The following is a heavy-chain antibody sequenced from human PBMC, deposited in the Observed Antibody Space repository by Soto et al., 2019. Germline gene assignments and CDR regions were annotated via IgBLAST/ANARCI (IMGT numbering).Heavy chain of an antibody. Sequence: GGSLRLSCAASGFTFSSYGMHWVRQAPGKGLEWVAVISYDGSNKYYADSVKGRFTISRDNSKNTLYLQMNSLRAEDTAVYYCAKEGPEGSGSSTSDYWGQGTLVTVSS. D-gene: IGHD3-10*01. J-gene: IGHJ4*02. CDR1: GFTFSSYG. V-gene: IGHV3-30*18. CDR3: AKEGPEGSGSSTSDY. CDR2: ISYDGSNK.